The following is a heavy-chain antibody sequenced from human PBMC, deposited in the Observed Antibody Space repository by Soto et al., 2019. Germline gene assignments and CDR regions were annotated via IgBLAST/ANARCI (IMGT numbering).Heavy chain of an antibody. J-gene: IGHJ4*02. CDR3: AREKGITGPFDY. V-gene: IGHV4-59*01. D-gene: IGHD1-20*01. Sequence: SETLSLTCTVSCGSISSYYWSWIRQPPGKGLEWIGYIYYSGSTNYNPSLKSRVTISVDTSKNQFSLKLSSVTAADTAVYYCAREKGITGPFDYWGQGTLVTVSS. CDR2: IYYSGST. CDR1: CGSISSYY.